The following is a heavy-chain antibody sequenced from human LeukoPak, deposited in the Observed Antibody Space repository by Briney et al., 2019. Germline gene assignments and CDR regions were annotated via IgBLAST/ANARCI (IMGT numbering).Heavy chain of an antibody. Sequence: GGSLRLSCAASGFTFSGSAMHWVRQASGKGLEGVGRIRSKANSYATAYAASVKGRFTISRDDSKNTAYLQMNSLKTEDTAVYYCTRQASDYVYDYWGQGTLVTVSS. V-gene: IGHV3-73*01. CDR1: GFTFSGSA. CDR2: IRSKANSYAT. J-gene: IGHJ4*02. D-gene: IGHD3-16*01. CDR3: TRQASDYVYDY.